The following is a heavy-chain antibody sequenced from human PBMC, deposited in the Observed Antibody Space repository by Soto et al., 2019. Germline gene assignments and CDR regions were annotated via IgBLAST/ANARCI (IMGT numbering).Heavy chain of an antibody. Sequence: QVQLVQSGAEVKKPGSSVKVSCKASGGTFSSYAISWVRQAPAQGLEWMGGIIPIFGTANYAQKFQGRVTITADESTSTAYMELSSLRSEDTAVYYCARARSSGWSGYYAGRGIDYWGQGTLVTVSS. CDR2: IIPIFGTA. V-gene: IGHV1-69*01. CDR3: ARARSSGWSGYYAGRGIDY. D-gene: IGHD6-19*01. J-gene: IGHJ4*02. CDR1: GGTFSSYA.